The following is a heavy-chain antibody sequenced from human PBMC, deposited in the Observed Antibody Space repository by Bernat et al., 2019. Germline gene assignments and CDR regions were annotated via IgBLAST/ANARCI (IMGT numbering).Heavy chain of an antibody. CDR2: ISSSSSYI. CDR3: AKDHDSSSYYYDSSGYGYFQH. J-gene: IGHJ1*01. Sequence: EVQLVESGGDLVKPGGSLRLSCAASGFTFSSYSMNWVRQAPGKGLEWVSSISSSSSYIYYADSVKGQFTISRDNSKIALYLQMNSLGAEDTAVYYCAKDHDSSSYYYDSSGYGYFQHWSQGTLVTVSS. V-gene: IGHV3-21*04. D-gene: IGHD3-22*01. CDR1: GFTFSSYS.